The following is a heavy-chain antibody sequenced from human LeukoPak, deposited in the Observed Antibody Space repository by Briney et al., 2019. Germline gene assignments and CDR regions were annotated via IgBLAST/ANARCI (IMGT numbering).Heavy chain of an antibody. CDR1: GFTFSSYA. Sequence: GGSLRLSCAASGFTFSSYAMHWGRQAPGKGLEWVAGISYDGSNKYYADSVKGRFTISRDNSKNTLYLQMNSLRAEDTAVYYCARAYCGGDCYPVDYWGQGTLVTVSS. D-gene: IGHD2-21*02. V-gene: IGHV3-30-3*01. J-gene: IGHJ4*02. CDR3: ARAYCGGDCYPVDY. CDR2: ISYDGSNK.